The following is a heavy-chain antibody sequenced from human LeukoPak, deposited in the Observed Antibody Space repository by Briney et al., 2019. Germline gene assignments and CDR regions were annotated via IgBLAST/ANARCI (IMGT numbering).Heavy chain of an antibody. CDR2: ISGSGGST. CDR3: ARGPFWSGYYDD. V-gene: IGHV3-23*01. CDR1: GFTFSSYA. J-gene: IGHJ4*02. Sequence: GGSLRLSCAASGFTFSSYAMSWVRQAPGKGLEWVSAISGSGGSTYYADSVKGRFTISRDNSKNTLYLQMNSLRAEDTAVYYCARGPFWSGYYDDWGQGTLVTVSS. D-gene: IGHD3-3*01.